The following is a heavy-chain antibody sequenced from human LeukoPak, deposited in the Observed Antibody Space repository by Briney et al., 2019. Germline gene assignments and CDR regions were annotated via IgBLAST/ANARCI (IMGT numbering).Heavy chain of an antibody. D-gene: IGHD6-6*01. Sequence: PGGSLRLSCAASGFTFSSYWMSWVRQAPGKGLEWVANIKQDGSEKYYVDSVKGRFTISRDNAKNSLYLQMNSLRAEDTAVYYCARGIAARQNYYYYMDVWGKGTTVTVSS. J-gene: IGHJ6*03. CDR1: GFTFSSYW. V-gene: IGHV3-7*01. CDR3: ARGIAARQNYYYYMDV. CDR2: IKQDGSEK.